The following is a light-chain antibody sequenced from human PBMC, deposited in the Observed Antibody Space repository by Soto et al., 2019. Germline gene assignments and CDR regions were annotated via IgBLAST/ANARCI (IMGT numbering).Light chain of an antibody. Sequence: QSVLTQPPSVSGAPGQRVTISCTGSSSNIGALYDVHWYQQLPGTAPKLLIYGNSNRPSGVPDRFSGSKSGTSASLAITGLRAEDEADYYGQSYDSSLSGWVFGGGTKLTVL. CDR1: SSNIGALYD. CDR3: QSYDSSLSGWV. J-gene: IGLJ3*02. V-gene: IGLV1-40*01. CDR2: GNS.